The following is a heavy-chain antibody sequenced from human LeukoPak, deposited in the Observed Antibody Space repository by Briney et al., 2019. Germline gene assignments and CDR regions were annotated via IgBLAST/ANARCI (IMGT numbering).Heavy chain of an antibody. J-gene: IGHJ4*02. Sequence: PSETLSLACAVYGGSFSGYYWSWIRQPPGKGLEWIGEINHSGSTNYNPSLKSRVTISVDTSKNQFSLKLSSVTAADTAVYYCARGSWNGDYVDCWGQGTLVTVSS. CDR3: ARGSWNGDYVDC. D-gene: IGHD1-1*01. CDR2: INHSGST. CDR1: GGSFSGYY. V-gene: IGHV4-34*01.